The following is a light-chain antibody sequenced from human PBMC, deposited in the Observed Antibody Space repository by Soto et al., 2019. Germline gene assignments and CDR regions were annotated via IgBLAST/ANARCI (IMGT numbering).Light chain of an antibody. CDR3: QQRSNWPSIT. J-gene: IGKJ5*01. CDR1: QSVSSY. CDR2: DAS. V-gene: IGKV3-11*01. Sequence: EIVLTQSPATLSLSPGARATLSCRASQSVSSYLAWYQQKPGQAPRLLIYDASNRATGIPARFSGSGSGTAFTLTISSLEPEDFAVYYCQQRSNWPSITFGQGTRLEIK.